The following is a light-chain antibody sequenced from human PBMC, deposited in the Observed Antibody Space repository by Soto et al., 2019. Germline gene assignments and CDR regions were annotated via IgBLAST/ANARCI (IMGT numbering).Light chain of an antibody. J-gene: IGKJ1*01. CDR2: DAS. Sequence: EIVLTQSPATLSLSPGERATLSCRASQSVRSYLAWYQQKPGQAPRLLIHDASNRATGIPARFSGSGSGTDFTLTISSLEPEDFAVYYCQQRSNWRTFGQGTNVDIK. CDR1: QSVRSY. CDR3: QQRSNWRT. V-gene: IGKV3-11*01.